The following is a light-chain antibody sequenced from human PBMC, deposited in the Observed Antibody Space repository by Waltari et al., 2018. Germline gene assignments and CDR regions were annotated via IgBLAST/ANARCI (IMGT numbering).Light chain of an antibody. CDR2: KAS. J-gene: IGKJ2*03. CDR3: QQYNTYSS. Sequence: DIQMTQSPSTLSASVGDTITITCRASQSISNYLAWYQQKPGKAPKLLIYKASSSGSGVPSRFSGSGSGTEFIPTISSLQPDDFATYYCQQYNTYSSFGQGTKLEIK. CDR1: QSISNY. V-gene: IGKV1-5*03.